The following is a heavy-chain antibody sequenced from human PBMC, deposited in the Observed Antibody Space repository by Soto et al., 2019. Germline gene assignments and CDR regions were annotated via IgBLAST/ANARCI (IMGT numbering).Heavy chain of an antibody. J-gene: IGHJ5*02. CDR3: AHRRAYCSGGSCYSSWFDP. Sequence: QITLKESGPTLVKPTQTLTLTCTFSGFSLSTSGVGVGWIRQPPGKALEWLALIYWDDDKRYSPSLKSRLTVTKDTSNSQAVLTMTTVDPVDTAPYYCAHRRAYCSGGSCYSSWFDPWGQGTLVTVSS. CDR2: IYWDDDK. V-gene: IGHV2-5*02. CDR1: GFSLSTSGVG. D-gene: IGHD2-15*01.